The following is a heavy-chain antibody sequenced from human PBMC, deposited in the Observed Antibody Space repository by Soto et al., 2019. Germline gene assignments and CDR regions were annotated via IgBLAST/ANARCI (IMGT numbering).Heavy chain of an antibody. V-gene: IGHV4-4*02. CDR1: SGSISSSNW. D-gene: IGHD3-22*01. CDR2: IYHSGST. CDR3: ARAGDSSGYYFFDY. Sequence: SETLSLTCAVSSGSISSSNWWSWVRQPPGKGLEWIGEIYHSGSTNYNPSLKSRVTISVDKPKNQFSLKLSSVTAADTAVYYCARAGDSSGYYFFDYWGQGTLVTVSS. J-gene: IGHJ4*02.